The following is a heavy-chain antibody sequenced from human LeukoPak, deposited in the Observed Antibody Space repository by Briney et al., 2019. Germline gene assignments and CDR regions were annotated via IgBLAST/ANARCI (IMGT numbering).Heavy chain of an antibody. J-gene: IGHJ4*02. D-gene: IGHD6-19*01. CDR1: GFTFSSHL. CDR2: ISSDGTYT. Sequence: TGGSLRLSCAASGFTFSSHLMHWVRQAPGKGLVWVSRISSDGTYTNYADSVRGRFTISRDNAKNTLYLQMNSLRAEDTAVYYCASDSSFDYWGQGTLVTVSS. CDR3: ASDSSFDY. V-gene: IGHV3-74*01.